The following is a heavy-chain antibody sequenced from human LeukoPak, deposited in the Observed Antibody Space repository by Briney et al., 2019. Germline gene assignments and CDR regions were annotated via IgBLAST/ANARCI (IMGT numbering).Heavy chain of an antibody. D-gene: IGHD2-21*01. V-gene: IGHV3-11*03. CDR1: GFTFSSYE. CDR2: LSTSTTFI. Sequence: GGTLRLSCAASGFTFSSYEMSWIRQAPGKGLEWVSYLSTSTTFINYADSVRGRFTISRDNAKNSLYLQMDSLRAEDTAVYYCARSPDVVETWFDLWGQGTLVTVSS. J-gene: IGHJ5*02. CDR3: ARSPDVVETWFDL.